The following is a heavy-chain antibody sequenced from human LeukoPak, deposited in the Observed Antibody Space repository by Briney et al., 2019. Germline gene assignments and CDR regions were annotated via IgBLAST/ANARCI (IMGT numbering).Heavy chain of an antibody. J-gene: IGHJ4*02. CDR3: ARGLATAAAY. CDR2: INQDGSQK. D-gene: IGHD6-13*01. V-gene: IGHV3-7*01. CDR1: GFTFNNAW. Sequence: PGGSLRLSCAASGFTFNNAWMTWVRQAPGKGLEWMANINQDGSQKYYLDSVKGRFTISRDNAKSSVYLQLNSLRAEDTALYYCARGLATAAAYWGQGTLVTVSS.